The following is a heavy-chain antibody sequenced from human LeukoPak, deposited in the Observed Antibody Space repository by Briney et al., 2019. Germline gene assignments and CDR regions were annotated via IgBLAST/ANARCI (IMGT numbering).Heavy chain of an antibody. Sequence: SVKVSCKASGGTFSSYAISWVRQAPGQGLEWMGGIIPIFGTANYAQKFQGRVTITTDESTSTAYMGLSSLRSEDTAVYYCAAGAPNNYNYYYMDVWGKGTTVTVSS. V-gene: IGHV1-69*05. CDR1: GGTFSSYA. CDR2: IIPIFGTA. J-gene: IGHJ6*03. CDR3: AAGAPNNYNYYYMDV. D-gene: IGHD3-10*01.